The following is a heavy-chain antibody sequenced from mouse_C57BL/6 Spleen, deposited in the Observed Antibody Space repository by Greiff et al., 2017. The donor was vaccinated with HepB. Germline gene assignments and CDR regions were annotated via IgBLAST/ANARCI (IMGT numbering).Heavy chain of an antibody. V-gene: IGHV5-6*01. CDR1: GFTFSSYG. CDR2: ISSGGSYT. Sequence: EVQLQESGGDLVKPGGSLKLSCAASGFTFSSYGMSWVRQTPDKRLEWVATISSGGSYTYYPDSVKGRFTISRDNAKNTLYLQMSSLKSEDTAMYYCARSYGNGFDYWGQGTTLTVSS. D-gene: IGHD2-1*01. CDR3: ARSYGNGFDY. J-gene: IGHJ2*01.